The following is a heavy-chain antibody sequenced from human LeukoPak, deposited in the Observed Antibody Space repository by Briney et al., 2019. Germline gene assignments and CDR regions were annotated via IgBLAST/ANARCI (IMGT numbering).Heavy chain of an antibody. V-gene: IGHV4-4*02. D-gene: IGHD3-10*01. CDR1: GGSISISNW. CDR2: IYHSGST. J-gene: IGHJ6*02. Sequence: SETLSLTCAVSGGSISISNWWSWVRQPPGKGLEWIGEIYHSGSTNYNPSLKSRVTISVDKSKNQFSLKLSSVTAADTAVYYCARDYYGSGGLGMDVWGQGTTVTVSS. CDR3: ARDYYGSGGLGMDV.